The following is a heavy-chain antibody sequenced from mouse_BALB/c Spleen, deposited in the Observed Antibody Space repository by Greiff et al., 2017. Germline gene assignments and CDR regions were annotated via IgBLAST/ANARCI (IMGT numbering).Heavy chain of an antibody. CDR1: GFTFSSYA. D-gene: IGHD2-12*01. J-gene: IGHJ1*01. V-gene: IGHV5-9-3*01. CDR3: ARHTGLRRYFDV. CDR2: ISSGGSYT. Sequence: EVQLVESGGGLVKPGGSLKLSCAASGFTFSSYAMSWVRQTPEKRLEWVATISSGGSYTYYPDSVKGRFTISRDNAKNTLYLQMSSLRSEDTAMYYCARHTGLRRYFDVWGAGTTVTVSS.